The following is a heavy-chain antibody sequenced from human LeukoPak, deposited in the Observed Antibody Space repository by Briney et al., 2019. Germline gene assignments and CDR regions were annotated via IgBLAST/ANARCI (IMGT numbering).Heavy chain of an antibody. CDR3: ATWGLHYYGSGTSAFDI. CDR1: GYTLTELS. V-gene: IGHV1-24*01. D-gene: IGHD3-10*01. J-gene: IGHJ3*02. Sequence: GASVKVSCKVSGYTLTELSMHWVRQAPGKGLEWMGGFDPEDGETIYAQKFQGRVTMTEDTSTDTAYTELSSLRSEDTAVYYCATWGLHYYGSGTSAFDIWGQGTMVTVSS. CDR2: FDPEDGET.